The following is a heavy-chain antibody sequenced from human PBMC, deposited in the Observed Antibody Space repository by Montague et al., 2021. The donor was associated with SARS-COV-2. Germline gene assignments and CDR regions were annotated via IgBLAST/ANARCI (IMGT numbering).Heavy chain of an antibody. CDR2: ISGSGGST. Sequence: SLRLSCAVSGFTFSSYAMSWVRQAPGKGLEWVSVISGSGGSTYYADSVKGRFTISRDNSKNTLYLQTNSLRAEDTAVYYCAKGLSSGSYYSSYFDYWGQGTPVTVSS. CDR1: GFTFSSYA. V-gene: IGHV3-23*01. J-gene: IGHJ4*02. D-gene: IGHD3-10*01. CDR3: AKGLSSGSYYSSYFDY.